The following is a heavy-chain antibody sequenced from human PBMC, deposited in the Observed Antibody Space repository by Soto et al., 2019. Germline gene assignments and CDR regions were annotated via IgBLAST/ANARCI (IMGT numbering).Heavy chain of an antibody. J-gene: IGHJ5*02. D-gene: IGHD3-10*01. Sequence: VKVSCKASGYTFTSYGISWVRQAPGQGLEWMGWISGFNDDTNHAQKLQGRVTMTKDTSTSTAYMELRSLKSDDTAVYYCARAGSYYPARNWFGPWGQGTLVTVSS. CDR2: ISGFNDDT. CDR1: GYTFTSYG. CDR3: ARAGSYYPARNWFGP. V-gene: IGHV1-18*01.